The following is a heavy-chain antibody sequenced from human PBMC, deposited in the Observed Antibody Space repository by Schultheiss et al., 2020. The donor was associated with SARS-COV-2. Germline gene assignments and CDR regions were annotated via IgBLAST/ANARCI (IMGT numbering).Heavy chain of an antibody. Sequence: SQTLSLTCTVSGGSISSSGYYWGWIRQPPGKGLEWIGSIYYSGSTYYNPSLKSRVTISVDRSKNQFSLKLSSVTAADTAVYYCARDGSAIQLWSRDYYYYGMDVWAKGPRSPSP. V-gene: IGHV4-39*07. CDR3: ARDGSAIQLWSRDYYYYGMDV. CDR2: IYYSGST. J-gene: IGHJ6*02. CDR1: GGSISSSGYY. D-gene: IGHD5-18*01.